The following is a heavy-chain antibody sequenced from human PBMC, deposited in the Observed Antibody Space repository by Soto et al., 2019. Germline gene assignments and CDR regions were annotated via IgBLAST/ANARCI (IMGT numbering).Heavy chain of an antibody. J-gene: IGHJ4*02. CDR3: AKDSSHLRYFDWLFDY. D-gene: IGHD3-9*01. Sequence: PGGSLRLSCAASGFTFSSYAMSWVRQAPGKGLEWVSAISGSGGSTYYADSVKGRFTISRDNSKNTLYLQMNSLRAEDTAVYYCAKDSSHLRYFDWLFDYWGQGTLVTVSS. CDR1: GFTFSSYA. CDR2: ISGSGGST. V-gene: IGHV3-23*01.